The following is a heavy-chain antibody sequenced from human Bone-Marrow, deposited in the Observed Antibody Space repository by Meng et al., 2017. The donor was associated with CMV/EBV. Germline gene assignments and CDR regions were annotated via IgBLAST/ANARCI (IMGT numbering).Heavy chain of an antibody. CDR2: SNAGNGNT. D-gene: IGHD4-17*01. V-gene: IGHV1-3*01. J-gene: IGHJ4*02. CDR1: GYTFTSYA. CDR3: ARGKRIRHWWPRRRVGDYGFDY. Sequence: AAVKDSCKASGYTFTSYAMHWVRQAPGQRLEWMGWSNAGNGNTNYAQKLQGRLTMTRDTSISTAYMELSRLRSDDAAVYYCARGKRIRHWWPRRRVGDYGFDYWGQGTLVTVSS.